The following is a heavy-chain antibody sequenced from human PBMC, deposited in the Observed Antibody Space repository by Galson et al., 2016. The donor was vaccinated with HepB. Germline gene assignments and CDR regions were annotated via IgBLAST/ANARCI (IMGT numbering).Heavy chain of an antibody. CDR3: ARLHSDTSAFDY. Sequence: QSGAEVKKPGESLKISCKGSGYNFASHWIGWVRQLPGKGLEWMGIIYPGDSDAKYSPSFQGQVTISTDKSISPAFLQWSSLRAADTAIYYCARLHSDTSAFDYWGQGTLVAVSS. J-gene: IGHJ4*02. V-gene: IGHV5-51*01. CDR2: IYPGDSDA. CDR1: GYNFASHW.